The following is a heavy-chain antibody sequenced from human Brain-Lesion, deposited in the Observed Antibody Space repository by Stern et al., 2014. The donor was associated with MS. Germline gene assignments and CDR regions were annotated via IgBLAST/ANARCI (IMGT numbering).Heavy chain of an antibody. D-gene: IGHD3-22*01. J-gene: IGHJ4*02. V-gene: IGHV1-2*04. Sequence: QLVQSGAEVKKPGASVKVSCKAYGYTFTGYYMHWVRQAPGQGLEWMGWINPKSGGTNYAQKFQGWVTMTRDTSINTAYMELSRLRSDDTAVYYCATYYYDSTGYNDFWGQGTLVTVSS. CDR2: INPKSGGT. CDR3: ATYYYDSTGYNDF. CDR1: GYTFTGYY.